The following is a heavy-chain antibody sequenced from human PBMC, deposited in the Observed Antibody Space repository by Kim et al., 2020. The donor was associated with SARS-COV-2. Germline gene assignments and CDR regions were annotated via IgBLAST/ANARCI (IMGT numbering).Heavy chain of an antibody. CDR2: ARNKPNSYTT. J-gene: IGHJ6*02. CDR1: GFSFSDHY. CDR3: ARGSTSRDSYHYGMDV. Sequence: GGSLRLSCAASGFSFSDHYMDWVRQAPGKGLEWVGRARNKPNSYTTEYAASVKGRFTVSRDDSKNSLFLQMNSLKTEDTAVYYCARGSTSRDSYHYGMDVWGQGTTVSVSS. V-gene: IGHV3-72*01.